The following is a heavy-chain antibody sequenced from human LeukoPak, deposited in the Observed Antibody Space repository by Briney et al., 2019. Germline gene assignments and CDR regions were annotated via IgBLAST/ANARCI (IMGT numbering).Heavy chain of an antibody. CDR2: IYSGGST. CDR3: ARDAAGDPPGIDY. J-gene: IGHJ4*02. Sequence: GGSLRLSCAASGFTVSSNYMSWVRQAPGKGLEWVSVIYSGGSTYYADSVKGRFTISRDNAKNSLYLQMNSLRAEDTAVYYCARDAAGDPPGIDYWGQGTLVTVSS. CDR1: GFTVSSNY. D-gene: IGHD7-27*01. V-gene: IGHV3-66*01.